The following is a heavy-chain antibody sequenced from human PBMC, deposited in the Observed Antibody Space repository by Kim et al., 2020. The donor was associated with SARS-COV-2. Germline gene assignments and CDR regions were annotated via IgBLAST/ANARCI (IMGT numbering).Heavy chain of an antibody. D-gene: IGHD3-3*01. CDR1: GFTFSSYS. V-gene: IGHV3-48*02. CDR3: ARDNDFWSGQYNWFDP. CDR2: ISSSSSTI. J-gene: IGHJ5*02. Sequence: GGSLRLSCAASGFTFSSYSMNWVRQAPGKGLEWVSYISSSSSTIYYADSVKGRFTISRDNAKNSLYLQMNSLRDEDTAVYYCARDNDFWSGQYNWFDPWGQGTLVTVSS.